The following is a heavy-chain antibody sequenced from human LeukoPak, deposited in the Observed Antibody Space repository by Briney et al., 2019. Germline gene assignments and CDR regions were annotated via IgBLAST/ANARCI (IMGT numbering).Heavy chain of an antibody. D-gene: IGHD3-22*01. J-gene: IGHJ4*02. CDR2: INSDGSST. CDR1: GFTFSSYW. V-gene: IGHV3-74*01. CDR3: ARSSSWYQYYYDSSGYLFDY. Sequence: GGSLRLSCAASGFTFSSYWMHWVRQAPGKGLVWVSRINSDGSSTSYADSVKGRFTISRDNAKNTLYLQMNSLRAEDTAVYYCARSSSWYQYYYDSSGYLFDYWGQGTLATVSS.